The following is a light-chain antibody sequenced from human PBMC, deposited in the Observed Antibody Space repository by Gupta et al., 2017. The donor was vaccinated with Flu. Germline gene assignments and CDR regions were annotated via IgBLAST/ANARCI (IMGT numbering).Light chain of an antibody. V-gene: IGKV3-11*02. CDR3: QQHSNCPPLT. Sequence: ATLSLSPGERATLSCRASQSVSSYLVSWYQKQGDAPSSLLYDAVNTGTSITAGLSGSGGARTVSITTSSRVQEDFAAYYYQQHSNCPPLTFGRGTKVEIK. CDR2: DAV. CDR1: QSVSSY. J-gene: IGKJ4*01.